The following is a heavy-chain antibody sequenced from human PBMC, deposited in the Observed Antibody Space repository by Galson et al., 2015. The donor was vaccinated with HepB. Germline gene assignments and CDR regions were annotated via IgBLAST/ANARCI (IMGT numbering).Heavy chain of an antibody. CDR2: IIPIFGIA. V-gene: IGHV1-69*13. Sequence: SVKVSCKASGGTFSSYAISWVRQAPGQGLEWMGGIIPIFGIANYAQKFQGRVTITAEESTSTAYMELSSLRSEDTAVYYCARGLYYDTGPGAFDIWGQGTMVTVSS. CDR1: GGTFSSYA. CDR3: ARGLYYDTGPGAFDI. J-gene: IGHJ3*02. D-gene: IGHD3-22*01.